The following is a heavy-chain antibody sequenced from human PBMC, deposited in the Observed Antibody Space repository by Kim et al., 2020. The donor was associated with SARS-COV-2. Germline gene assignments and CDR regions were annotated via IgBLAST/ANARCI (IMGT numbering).Heavy chain of an antibody. V-gene: IGHV4-39*07. J-gene: IGHJ4*02. D-gene: IGHD3-16*01. CDR3: AGGPDYYFDY. CDR2: IYYSGST. Sequence: SETLSLTCTVSGGSISSSSYYWGWIRQPPGKGLEWIGSIYYSGSTYYNPSLKSRVTISVDTSKNQFSLKLSSVTAADTAVYYCAGGPDYYFDYWGQGTLVTVSS. CDR1: GGSISSSSYY.